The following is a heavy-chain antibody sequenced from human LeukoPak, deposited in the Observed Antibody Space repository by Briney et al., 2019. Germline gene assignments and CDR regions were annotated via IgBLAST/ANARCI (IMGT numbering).Heavy chain of an antibody. CDR2: INPNSGGT. CDR3: ARDWRMMYCGGGSCYGLDY. Sequence: GASVKVSCKASGYTFTGYYMHWVRQAPGQGLEWMGWINPNSGGTNYAQKFQGRVTMTRDTSISTAYMELSRLRSDDTAVYYCARDWRMMYCGGGSCYGLDYWGQGTLVTVSS. J-gene: IGHJ4*02. CDR1: GYTFTGYY. D-gene: IGHD2-15*01. V-gene: IGHV1-2*02.